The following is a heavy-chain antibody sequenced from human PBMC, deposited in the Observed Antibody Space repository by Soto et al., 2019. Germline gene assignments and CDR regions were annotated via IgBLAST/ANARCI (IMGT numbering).Heavy chain of an antibody. CDR1: GFSLSTSGVG. V-gene: IGHV2-5*02. J-gene: IGHJ5*02. Sequence: QITLKESGPTLVKPTQTLTLTCTFSGFSLSTSGVGVGWIRQPPGKALEWLALIYWDDDKRYSPSLKSRLTSTKDTSKHQVVLTMTNVDPVDTATYYCAHRLHTVTTYLANWFDPWGQGTLVTVSS. CDR2: IYWDDDK. D-gene: IGHD4-17*01. CDR3: AHRLHTVTTYLANWFDP.